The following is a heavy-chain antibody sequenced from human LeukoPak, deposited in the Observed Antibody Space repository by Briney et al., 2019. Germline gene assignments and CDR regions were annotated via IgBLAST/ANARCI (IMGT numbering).Heavy chain of an antibody. Sequence: PSETLPLTCAVYGGSFSGYYWSWIRQPPGKGLEWIGEINHSGSTNYNPSLKSRVTISVDTSKNQFSLKLSSVTAADTAVYYCARQGPGWPFDYWGQGTLVTVSS. CDR3: ARQGPGWPFDY. CDR1: GGSFSGYY. V-gene: IGHV4-34*01. CDR2: INHSGST. D-gene: IGHD5-24*01. J-gene: IGHJ4*02.